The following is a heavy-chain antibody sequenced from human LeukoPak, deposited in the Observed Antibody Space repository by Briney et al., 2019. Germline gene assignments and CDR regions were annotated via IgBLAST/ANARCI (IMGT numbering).Heavy chain of an antibody. CDR3: AKDSRYSDSNGCYLP. CDR1: GFTFSSYA. V-gene: IGHV3-23*01. D-gene: IGHD3-22*01. CDR2: ITGSGSST. Sequence: AGSLRLSCAASGFTFSSYAMSWVRQAPGKGLEWVSTITGSGSSTYYADSVKGRFTISRDNSKNTLYLQMNSLRAEDTAVYYCAKDSRYSDSNGCYLPWGQGTLVTVSS. J-gene: IGHJ5*02.